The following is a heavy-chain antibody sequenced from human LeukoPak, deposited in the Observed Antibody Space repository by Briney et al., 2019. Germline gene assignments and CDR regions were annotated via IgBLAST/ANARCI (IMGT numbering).Heavy chain of an antibody. CDR1: GYRFTSYW. J-gene: IGHJ4*02. Sequence: GGSLEISLQGSGYRFTSYWIGWVRPIPGKGLEWVGLIYPDDSDTRYSPSFQGEVTISAAKSISTAYLQWSSLKASDTAMYYCAIGGDSTTSCYRCFDYWGQGTLVTVSS. V-gene: IGHV5-51*01. CDR2: IYPDDSDT. D-gene: IGHD2-2*02. CDR3: AIGGDSTTSCYRCFDY.